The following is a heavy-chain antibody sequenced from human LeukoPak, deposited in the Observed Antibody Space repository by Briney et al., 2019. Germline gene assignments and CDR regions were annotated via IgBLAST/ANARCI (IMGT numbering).Heavy chain of an antibody. CDR3: ARDDYGMDV. Sequence: SQTLSLTCAVSGGSISSGGYPWSWIRQPPGKGLEWIGYIYHSGSTYYNPSLKSRVTISVDRSKNQFSLKLSSVTAADTAVYYCARDDYGMDVWGQGTTVTVSS. CDR2: IYHSGST. V-gene: IGHV4-30-2*01. J-gene: IGHJ6*02. CDR1: GGSISSGGYP.